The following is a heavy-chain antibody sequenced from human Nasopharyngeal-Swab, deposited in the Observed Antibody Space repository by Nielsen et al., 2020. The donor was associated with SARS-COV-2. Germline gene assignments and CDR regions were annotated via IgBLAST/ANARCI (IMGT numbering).Heavy chain of an antibody. CDR3: TTDFYFDY. CDR2: IGDKDHNYAT. Sequence: ESLKISCAASGFIFSASAIHWVRQASGKGLEWVGRIGDKDHNYATTYGASVQGRFTISRDDSKHTAFLQMDSLKTEDTALYYCTTDFYFDYWGQGTLVTVSS. V-gene: IGHV3-73*01. J-gene: IGHJ4*02. CDR1: GFIFSASA.